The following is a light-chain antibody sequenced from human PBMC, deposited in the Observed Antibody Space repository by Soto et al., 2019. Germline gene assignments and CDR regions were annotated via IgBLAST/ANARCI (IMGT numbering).Light chain of an antibody. Sequence: QSVLTQPASVSGSPGQSITISCTGTSSDVGGYNYVSWYQQHPGKAPKLMIYDVSNRPSEVSNRFSGSKSGYTASLTISGLQAEDEADYYCSSYTSSSTLVFGGGTKLTVL. V-gene: IGLV2-14*01. CDR3: SSYTSSSTLV. CDR1: SSDVGGYNY. CDR2: DVS. J-gene: IGLJ3*02.